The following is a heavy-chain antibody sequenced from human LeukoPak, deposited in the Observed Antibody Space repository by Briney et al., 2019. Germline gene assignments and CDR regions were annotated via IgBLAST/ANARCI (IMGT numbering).Heavy chain of an antibody. CDR3: ARRDGGYDPIDY. J-gene: IGHJ4*02. D-gene: IGHD5-12*01. Sequence: SETLSLTCTVSGGSISSYYWSWIRQPPGKGLEWIGYIYYSGSTNYNPSLKGRVTISVDTSKNQFSLKLSSVTAADTAVYYCARRDGGYDPIDYWGQGTLVTVSS. CDR1: GGSISSYY. CDR2: IYYSGST. V-gene: IGHV4-59*08.